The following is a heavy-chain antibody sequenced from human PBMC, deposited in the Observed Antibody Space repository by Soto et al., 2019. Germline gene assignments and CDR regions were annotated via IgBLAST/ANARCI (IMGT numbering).Heavy chain of an antibody. V-gene: IGHV1-2*06. J-gene: IGHJ4*02. CDR2: MNVDTGGT. CDR3: ARDGNFVLRGYSFGFDC. Sequence: QVQLVQSGAEVKKPGASVRVSCKASGYRFTTFYIHWVRQAPGQGLEWMGRMNVDTGGTTYAQKFQGRVTMPRDTSSSTAYMEVTNVKSDDTAIYYCARDGNFVLRGYSFGFDCWGQGTRVTVSS. CDR1: GYRFTTFY. D-gene: IGHD5-18*01.